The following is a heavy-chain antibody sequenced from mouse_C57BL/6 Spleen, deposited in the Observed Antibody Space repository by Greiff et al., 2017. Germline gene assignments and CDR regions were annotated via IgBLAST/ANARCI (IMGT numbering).Heavy chain of an antibody. J-gene: IGHJ3*01. Sequence: VQLQQPGAELVKPGASVKLSCKASGYTFTSYWMHWVKQRPGQGLEWIGMIQPNSGSTNYNEKFKSKATLTVDKSSSTAYMQLSSLTSEDSAVYYCAPHYYGSSPAWFAYWGQGTLVTVSA. CDR2: IQPNSGST. V-gene: IGHV1-64*01. CDR1: GYTFTSYW. CDR3: APHYYGSSPAWFAY. D-gene: IGHD1-1*01.